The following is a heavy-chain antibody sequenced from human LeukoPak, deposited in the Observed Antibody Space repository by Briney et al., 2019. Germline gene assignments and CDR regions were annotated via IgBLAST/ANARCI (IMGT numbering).Heavy chain of an antibody. Sequence: PGGSLRLSCAASGFTFSSYAMSWVRQAPGKGLAWVSTISGGSGSTIYYADSVKGRFTVSRDNAKNSLYLQMNSLRDEDTAVYFCARDQVVDYGDYGWFDPWGQGTLVTVSS. CDR2: ISGGSGSTI. V-gene: IGHV3-21*04. CDR1: GFTFSSYA. CDR3: ARDQVVDYGDYGWFDP. J-gene: IGHJ5*02. D-gene: IGHD4-17*01.